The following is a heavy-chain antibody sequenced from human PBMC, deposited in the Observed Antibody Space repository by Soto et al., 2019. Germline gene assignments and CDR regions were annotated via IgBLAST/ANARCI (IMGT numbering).Heavy chain of an antibody. V-gene: IGHV1-69*12. D-gene: IGHD3-22*01. CDR2: IIPIFGTA. CDR1: GGTFSSYA. CDR3: ARDGDYYDSSGYYSAPYFDY. J-gene: IGHJ4*02. Sequence: QVQLVQSGAEVKKPGSSVKVSCKASGGTFSSYAISWVRQAPGQGLEWMGGIIPIFGTANYAQRFQGRVTITADESTSTAYMELSSLRSEDTAVYYCARDGDYYDSSGYYSAPYFDYWGQGTLVTVSS.